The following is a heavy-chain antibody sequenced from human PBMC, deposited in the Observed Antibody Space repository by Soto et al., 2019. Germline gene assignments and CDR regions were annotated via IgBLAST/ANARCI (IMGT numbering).Heavy chain of an antibody. CDR3: ATESSGSFPLHFDF. J-gene: IGHJ4*02. Sequence: QVQLQESGPGLVNPSETLSLTCTVSGGSVSSGDYYWSWIRQPPGKDLEWIGYIYYSGSTYFAPSLKSRVSMAIDTSENQFSLKLSSVTAADTAIYYCATESSGSFPLHFDFWGRGVLVTVSS. V-gene: IGHV4-30-4*01. CDR2: IYYSGST. D-gene: IGHD3-22*01. CDR1: GGSVSSGDYY.